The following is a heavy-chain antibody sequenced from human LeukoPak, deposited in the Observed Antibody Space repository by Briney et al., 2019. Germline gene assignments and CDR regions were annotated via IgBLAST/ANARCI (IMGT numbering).Heavy chain of an antibody. CDR3: ARGKADYDILTGYYIPYYYYMDV. Sequence: PSETLSLTCTVSGGSICSYYWSWIRQPPGKGLEWIGYIYYSESTNYNPSLKSRVTISVDTSKNQFSLKLSSVTAADTAVYYCARGKADYDILTGYYIPYYYYMDVWGKGTTVTVSS. D-gene: IGHD3-9*01. V-gene: IGHV4-59*01. CDR2: IYYSEST. CDR1: GGSICSYY. J-gene: IGHJ6*03.